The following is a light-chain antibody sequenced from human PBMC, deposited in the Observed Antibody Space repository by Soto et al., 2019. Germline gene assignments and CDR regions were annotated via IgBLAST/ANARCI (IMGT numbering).Light chain of an antibody. CDR1: SSDVGGYNY. V-gene: IGLV2-8*01. J-gene: IGLJ1*01. Sequence: QSALTQPPSASGSPGQSVTISCTGTSSDVGGYNYVSWYQHHPGKAPKLMIYEVSKRPSGVPDRFSGSKSGNTASLTVSGLQDEDEAHYYCSSYAGFNNYVFGTGTRSPS. CDR2: EVS. CDR3: SSYAGFNNYV.